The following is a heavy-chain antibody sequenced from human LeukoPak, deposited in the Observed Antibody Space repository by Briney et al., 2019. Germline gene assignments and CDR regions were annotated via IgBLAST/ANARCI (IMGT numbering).Heavy chain of an antibody. CDR3: AKDPYRVVVATGNYLDP. D-gene: IGHD2-15*01. V-gene: IGHV3-30*18. J-gene: IGHJ5*02. Sequence: GGSLRLSCAASGFTFSSYGMHWVRQAPGKGLEWVAVISHDGSNIYYGDSVKGRFSISRDNSKNTLYLQMNSLRVEDAAVYYCAKDPYRVVVATGNYLDPWGQGTLVTVSS. CDR2: ISHDGSNI. CDR1: GFTFSSYG.